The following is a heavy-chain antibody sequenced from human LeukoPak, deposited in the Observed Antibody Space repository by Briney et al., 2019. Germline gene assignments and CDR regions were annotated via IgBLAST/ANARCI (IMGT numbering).Heavy chain of an antibody. D-gene: IGHD5-18*01. J-gene: IGHJ6*02. Sequence: GGSLRLSCAASGFTFDDYAMHWVRQAPGKGLEWVSLISEDGGSTYYADSVKGRFTISRDNSKNSLYLQMNSLRTEGTALYYCAKDLRRGYSYGFRYYGMDVWGQGTTVTVSS. CDR3: AKDLRRGYSYGFRYYGMDV. V-gene: IGHV3-43*02. CDR2: ISEDGGST. CDR1: GFTFDDYA.